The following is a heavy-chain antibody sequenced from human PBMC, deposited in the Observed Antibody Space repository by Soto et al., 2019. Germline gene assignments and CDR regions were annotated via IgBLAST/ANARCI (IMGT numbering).Heavy chain of an antibody. D-gene: IGHD5-12*01. CDR2: ISSSSSYI. J-gene: IGHJ6*02. CDR3: ARAGSSGYDTPSLTSMDV. V-gene: IGHV3-21*01. CDR1: GFTFSSYS. Sequence: PGGSLRLSCAASGFTFSSYSMNWVRQAPGKGLEWVSSISSSSSYIYYADSVKGRFTISRDNAKNSLYLQMNSLRAEDTAVYYCARAGSSGYDTPSLTSMDVWGQGTTVTVSS.